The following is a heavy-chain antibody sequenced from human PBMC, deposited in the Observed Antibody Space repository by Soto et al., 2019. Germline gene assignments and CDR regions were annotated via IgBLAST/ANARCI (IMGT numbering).Heavy chain of an antibody. CDR3: ARVRHGCSANNCYFDH. Sequence: SETLSLTCTLSGGSVRAPDWWNWVRQSPDKGLEWIAEVHISGHSNYNPSLRSRVSVSIDSSKNQFYLNLNSVTAADTAIYYCARVRHGCSANNCYFDHWGQGTQVTVSS. J-gene: IGHJ4*03. V-gene: IGHV4-4*02. CDR2: VHISGHS. D-gene: IGHD1-1*01. CDR1: GGSVRAPDW.